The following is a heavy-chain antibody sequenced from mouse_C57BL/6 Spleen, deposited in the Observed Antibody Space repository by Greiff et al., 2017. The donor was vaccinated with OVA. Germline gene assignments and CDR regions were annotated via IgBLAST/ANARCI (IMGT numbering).Heavy chain of an antibody. Sequence: EVMLVESGGGLVKPGGSLTLSCAASGFTFSDYGMHWVRQAPEKGLEWVAYISSGSSTIYYADTVKGRFTISRDNAKNTLFLQMTSLRSEDTAMYYCARGLGRGYAMDYWGQGTSVTVSS. CDR2: ISSGSSTI. CDR3: ARGLGRGYAMDY. J-gene: IGHJ4*01. CDR1: GFTFSDYG. D-gene: IGHD4-1*01. V-gene: IGHV5-17*01.